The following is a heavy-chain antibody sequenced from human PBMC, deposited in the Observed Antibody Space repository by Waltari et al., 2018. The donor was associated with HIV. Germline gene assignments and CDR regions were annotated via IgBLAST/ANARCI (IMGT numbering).Heavy chain of an antibody. Sequence: EVQLVESGGGLVQPGGSLTLSCAAPGFSFSSYWMNWVRQAPGKGLGWVDNIKPDGSTIYYVDSVKGLFSSARDNAQNSLYLHMNTLRVEDAAVYFCATSGYRTGPFDHWGQGTPVTVSS. D-gene: IGHD5-12*01. CDR2: IKPDGSTI. V-gene: IGHV3-7*01. CDR1: GFSFSSYW. J-gene: IGHJ4*02. CDR3: ATSGYRTGPFDH.